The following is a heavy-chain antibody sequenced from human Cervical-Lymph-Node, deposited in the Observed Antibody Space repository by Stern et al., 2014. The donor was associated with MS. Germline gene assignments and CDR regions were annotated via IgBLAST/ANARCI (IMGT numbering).Heavy chain of an antibody. V-gene: IGHV5-51*01. CDR3: ARQRYFDY. CDR1: GYTFTSYW. J-gene: IGHJ4*02. Sequence: EVQLEESGPEVKRPGESLKISCQASGYTFTSYWIGWVRQMPGKGLEWIAIIFPGGSDIRYSPSFHGQVTISADKSSTTAYWQGNNLKASDPAIYYCARQRYFDYWGQGTLVTVSS. CDR2: IFPGGSDI.